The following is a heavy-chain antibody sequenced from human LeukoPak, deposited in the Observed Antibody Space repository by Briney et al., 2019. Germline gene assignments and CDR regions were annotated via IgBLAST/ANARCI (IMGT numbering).Heavy chain of an antibody. CDR1: GFTFGDYA. Sequence: GGFLRLSCTASGFTFGDYAMSWVRQAPGKGLEWVGFIRSKAYGGTTEYAASVKGRFTISRDDSKSIAYLQMNSLKTEDTAVYYCRITIFGVVRDAFDIWGQGTMVTVSS. J-gene: IGHJ3*02. CDR2: IRSKAYGGTT. V-gene: IGHV3-49*04. CDR3: RITIFGVVRDAFDI. D-gene: IGHD3-3*01.